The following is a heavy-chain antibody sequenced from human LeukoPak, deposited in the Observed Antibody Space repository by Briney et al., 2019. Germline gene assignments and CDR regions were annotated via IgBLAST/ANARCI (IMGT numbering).Heavy chain of an antibody. CDR3: AKDLRYCSSTSCYKVVSEYFQH. Sequence: GGSLRLSCAASGFTFSSYGMHWVRQAPGKGLEWVAFIRYDGSNKYYADSVKGRFTISRDNSKNTLYLQMNSLRAEDTAVYYCAKDLRYCSSTSCYKVVSEYFQHWGQGTLVTVSS. V-gene: IGHV3-30*02. D-gene: IGHD2-2*02. J-gene: IGHJ1*01. CDR2: IRYDGSNK. CDR1: GFTFSSYG.